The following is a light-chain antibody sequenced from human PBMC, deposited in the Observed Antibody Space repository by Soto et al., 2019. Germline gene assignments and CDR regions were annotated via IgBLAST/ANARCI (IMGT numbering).Light chain of an antibody. CDR3: SSYAGSNNFVV. CDR2: EVS. Sequence: QSALTQPASVSGSPGQSITISCTGTSNDIGTYNYVSWYQHRPGRAPKLMIYEVSDRPSGVSNRFSGSKSGNTASLTISGLQTEDEADYYCSSYAGSNNFVVFGGGTKLTVL. V-gene: IGLV2-14*01. J-gene: IGLJ2*01. CDR1: SNDIGTYNY.